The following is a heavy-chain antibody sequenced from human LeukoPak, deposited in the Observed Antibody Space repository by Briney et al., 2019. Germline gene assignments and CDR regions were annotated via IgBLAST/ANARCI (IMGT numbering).Heavy chain of an antibody. V-gene: IGHV1-2*02. Sequence: ASVKVSCKASGYTFTGYYMHWVRQAPGQGLEWMGWINPNSGGTNYAQNFQGRVTMTRDTSISTAYMELSRLTSDDTAGYYCARGRGVYGGSFYNWFDPWGQGTLVTVSS. D-gene: IGHD1-26*01. CDR1: GYTFTGYY. CDR2: INPNSGGT. CDR3: ARGRGVYGGSFYNWFDP. J-gene: IGHJ5*02.